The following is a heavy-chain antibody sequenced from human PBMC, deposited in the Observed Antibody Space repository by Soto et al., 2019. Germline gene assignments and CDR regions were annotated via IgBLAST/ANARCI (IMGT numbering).Heavy chain of an antibody. CDR1: SGSISSGGYY. J-gene: IGHJ4*02. CDR2: IYYSGIT. Sequence: QVQLQESGPGLVKPSQTLSLTCTVSSGSISSGGYYWSWIRQHPGKGLEWIGYIYYSGITYYHPSLKSRVTISVDTSKNQFSLKLSSVTAADTAVYYCARWPQLEPRFDYWGQGTLVTVSS. CDR3: ARWPQLEPRFDY. V-gene: IGHV4-31*03. D-gene: IGHD1-1*01.